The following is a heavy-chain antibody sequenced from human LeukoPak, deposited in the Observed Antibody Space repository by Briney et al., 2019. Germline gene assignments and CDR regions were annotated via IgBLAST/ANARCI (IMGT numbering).Heavy chain of an antibody. Sequence: ASVKVSCKASGGTFSSYAISWVRQAPGQGLEWRGGIIPIFGTANYAQKFQGRVTITTDESTSTAYMELSSLRSEDTAVYYCARDRGSWYGVFDYWGQGTLVTVSS. V-gene: IGHV1-69*05. CDR3: ARDRGSWYGVFDY. CDR1: GGTFSSYA. D-gene: IGHD6-13*01. J-gene: IGHJ4*02. CDR2: IIPIFGTA.